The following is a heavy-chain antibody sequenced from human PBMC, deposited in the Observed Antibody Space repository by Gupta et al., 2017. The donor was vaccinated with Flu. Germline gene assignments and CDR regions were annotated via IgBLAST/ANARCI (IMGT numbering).Heavy chain of an antibody. V-gene: IGHV4-59*08. CDR2: IYYSGST. CDR3: ARHITPPQAYYYYYYMDV. D-gene: IGHD1-14*01. CDR1: GGSISSYY. J-gene: IGHJ6*03. Sequence: QVQLQESGPGLVKPSETLSLTCPVSGGSISSYYWSWIRQPPGKGLEWIGYIYYSGSTNYNPSLKSRVTISVDTSKNQFSLKLSSVTAADTAVYYCARHITPPQAYYYYYYMDVWGKGTTVTVSS.